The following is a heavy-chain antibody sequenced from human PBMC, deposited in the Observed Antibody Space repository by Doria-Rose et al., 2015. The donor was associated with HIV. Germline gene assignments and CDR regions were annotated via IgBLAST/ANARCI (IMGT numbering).Heavy chain of an antibody. CDR2: TYYTGTS. J-gene: IGHJ4*02. D-gene: IGHD3-3*01. V-gene: IGHV4-31*03. CDR1: GASVSSRGYY. Sequence: TLSLTCSVSGASVSSRGYYWNWIRQVPGKGLESLGYTYYTGTSDYSPSLKSRLNMAVDTSKNQFSLKLSFVTVADTAVYYCARMGSYRELDYWCQGALVIVSA. CDR3: ARMGSYRELDY.